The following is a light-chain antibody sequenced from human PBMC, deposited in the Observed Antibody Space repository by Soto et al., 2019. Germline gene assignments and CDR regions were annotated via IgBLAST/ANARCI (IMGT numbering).Light chain of an antibody. CDR1: QSVSSY. J-gene: IGKJ1*01. Sequence: EIVMTQSPATLSVSPGERATLSCRASQSVSSYLAWYQQKPGQAPRLLIYGASTRATGIPARFSGGGSGTEFTLTISSLQSEDFAVYYCQQYNNWPLWTFGQGTKVEIK. CDR2: GAS. CDR3: QQYNNWPLWT. V-gene: IGKV3-15*01.